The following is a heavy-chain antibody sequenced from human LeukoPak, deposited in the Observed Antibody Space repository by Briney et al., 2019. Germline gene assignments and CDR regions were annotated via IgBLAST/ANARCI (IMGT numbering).Heavy chain of an antibody. Sequence: GESLKISCKGSGYSFTSYWIGWVRQMPGKGLEWMGIIYPGDSDTRYSPSFQGQFTISADKSISTAYLQWSSLKASDTAMYYCARHTYDSSGYYYLIDYWGQGTLVTVSS. V-gene: IGHV5-51*01. CDR2: IYPGDSDT. CDR3: ARHTYDSSGYYYLIDY. D-gene: IGHD3-22*01. J-gene: IGHJ4*02. CDR1: GYSFTSYW.